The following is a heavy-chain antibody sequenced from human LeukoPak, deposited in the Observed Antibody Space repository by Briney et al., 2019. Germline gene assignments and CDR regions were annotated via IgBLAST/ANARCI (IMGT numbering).Heavy chain of an antibody. J-gene: IGHJ5*02. V-gene: IGHV4-30-2*01. CDR3: ARAHSSSSRWFDP. CDR2: IYHSGST. D-gene: IGHD6-13*01. Sequence: SETLSLTCTVSGGSISSGDYYWSWIRQPPGKGLEWIGYIYHSGSTYYNPSLKSRVTISVDRSKNQLSLKLSSVTAADTAVYYCARAHSSSSRWFDPWGQGTLVTVSS. CDR1: GGSISSGDYY.